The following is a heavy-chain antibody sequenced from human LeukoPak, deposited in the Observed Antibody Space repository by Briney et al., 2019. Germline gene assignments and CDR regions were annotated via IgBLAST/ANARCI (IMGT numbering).Heavy chain of an antibody. V-gene: IGHV3-23*01. Sequence: GGSLILSCAASGFAFRSYAMSWVRQTPVKGLEWVSSLTGSGWSTFYADSVQGRFTISRDNSKNTLYLQMNSLRVEDTAVYYCAKGHSAHGTGFDCWGQGTLVAVSS. CDR2: LTGSGWST. D-gene: IGHD1-14*01. J-gene: IGHJ4*02. CDR3: AKGHSAHGTGFDC. CDR1: GFAFRSYA.